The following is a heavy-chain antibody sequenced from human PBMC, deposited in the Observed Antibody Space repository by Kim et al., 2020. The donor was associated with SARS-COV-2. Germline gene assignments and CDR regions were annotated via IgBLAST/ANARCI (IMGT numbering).Heavy chain of an antibody. J-gene: IGHJ5*02. Sequence: GGSLRLSCAASGFTFSSYAMHWVRQAPGKGLEWVAVISYDGSNKYYADSVKGRFTISRDNSKNTLYLQMNSLRAEDTAVYYCARDEYSSSWYSWFDPWGQGTLVTVSS. CDR2: ISYDGSNK. CDR1: GFTFSSYA. V-gene: IGHV3-30-3*01. D-gene: IGHD6-13*01. CDR3: ARDEYSSSWYSWFDP.